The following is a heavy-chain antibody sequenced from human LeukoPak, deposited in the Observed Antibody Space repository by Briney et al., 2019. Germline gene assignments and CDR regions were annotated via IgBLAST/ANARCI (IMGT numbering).Heavy chain of an antibody. Sequence: SVKVSCKASGGTFSSYAISWVRQAPGQGLEWMGGIIPIFGTANYAQKFQGRVTITTDESTSTAYMELSSLRSEDTAVYYCARDASYGDYDVPVFDYWGQGTLVTVSS. J-gene: IGHJ4*02. CDR1: GGTFSSYA. CDR2: IIPIFGTA. D-gene: IGHD4-17*01. V-gene: IGHV1-69*05. CDR3: ARDASYGDYDVPVFDY.